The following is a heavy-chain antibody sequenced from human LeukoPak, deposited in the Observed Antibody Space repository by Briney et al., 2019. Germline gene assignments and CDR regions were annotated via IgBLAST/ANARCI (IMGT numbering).Heavy chain of an antibody. Sequence: GGSLRLSCAASGSTFSSYGMNWVRQAPGKGLEWVSSITTTGTYTYYADSVKGRFTISKDNAKNSLYLQMNSLRAEDTAVFYCARDEQLVEDYWGQGTLVTVSS. CDR3: ARDEQLVEDY. V-gene: IGHV3-21*01. CDR1: GSTFSSYG. CDR2: ITTTGTYT. J-gene: IGHJ4*02. D-gene: IGHD6-13*01.